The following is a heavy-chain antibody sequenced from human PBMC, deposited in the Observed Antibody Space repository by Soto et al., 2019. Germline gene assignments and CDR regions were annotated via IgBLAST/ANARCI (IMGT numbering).Heavy chain of an antibody. D-gene: IGHD2-8*02. V-gene: IGHV1-69*01. Sequence: QVQLVQSGAEVKKTGSSVKVSCKASGGTFSIYGFSWVRQAPGQGPEWIGGIIPILTTPNYAQKFHGRVTMVADESTTTVYMELRSLKSEDTAVYYCATSVGIAPTGEDGMDVWGQGTSVTGSS. CDR3: ATSVGIAPTGEDGMDV. CDR1: GGTFSIYG. J-gene: IGHJ6*02. CDR2: IIPILTTP.